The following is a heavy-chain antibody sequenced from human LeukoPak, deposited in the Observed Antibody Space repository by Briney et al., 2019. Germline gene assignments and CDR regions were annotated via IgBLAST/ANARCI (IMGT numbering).Heavy chain of an antibody. Sequence: SETLSLTCTVSGGSFTTNNYFWGWIRQPPGKGLEWIGAVHYSGSTSYKPSLKSRVTMSVDTSKKQFSLKVTSMTATDTAVYYCARLDGSVYYGIDNWGQGTLVTVSS. CDR2: VHYSGST. J-gene: IGHJ4*02. CDR1: GGSFTTNNYF. D-gene: IGHD3-22*01. V-gene: IGHV4-39*01. CDR3: ARLDGSVYYGIDN.